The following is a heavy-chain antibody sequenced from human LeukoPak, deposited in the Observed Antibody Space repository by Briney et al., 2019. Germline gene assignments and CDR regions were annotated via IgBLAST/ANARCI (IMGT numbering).Heavy chain of an antibody. D-gene: IGHD3-10*01. J-gene: IGHJ5*02. V-gene: IGHV3-30*02. Sequence: GGSLKLSCAASGFTFNYYGMHWVRQAPDKGLEWVAFIRFESVKGRFTISKDTSRNTVYLQMKSLRPEDTAVYYCAKPLMRDRWFGESWGQGTLVTVSS. CDR2: IRF. CDR1: GFTFNYYG. CDR3: AKPLMRDRWFGES.